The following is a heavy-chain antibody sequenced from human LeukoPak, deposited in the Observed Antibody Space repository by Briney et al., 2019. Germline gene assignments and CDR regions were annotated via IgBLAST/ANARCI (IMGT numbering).Heavy chain of an antibody. CDR3: ASFTNPRLRGDALDI. CDR1: GGTFSSYA. CDR2: ISAYNGNT. J-gene: IGHJ3*02. D-gene: IGHD3-16*01. Sequence: ASVKVSCKASGGTFSSYAISWVRQAPGQGREWMGSISAYNGNTNYAQKLQARVTMTTDTSTSTAYMELRSLRSDDTAVYYCASFTNPRLRGDALDIWGQGTMVTVSS. V-gene: IGHV1-18*01.